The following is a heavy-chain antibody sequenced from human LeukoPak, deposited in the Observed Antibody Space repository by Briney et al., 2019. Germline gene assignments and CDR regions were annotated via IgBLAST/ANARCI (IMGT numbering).Heavy chain of an antibody. D-gene: IGHD3-9*01. CDR1: GFTFSSYW. CDR3: ARDGYDILTGYPHFDY. CDR2: IKQVGSVK. J-gene: IGHJ4*02. V-gene: IGHV3-7*01. Sequence: GGSLRLSCAASGFTFSSYWMSSVRQAPGKGLEGGANIKQVGSVKYYVDSVKGRFTISRDNGKNSLYLQVNSLRAEDTAVYYCARDGYDILTGYPHFDYWGQGTLVTVSS.